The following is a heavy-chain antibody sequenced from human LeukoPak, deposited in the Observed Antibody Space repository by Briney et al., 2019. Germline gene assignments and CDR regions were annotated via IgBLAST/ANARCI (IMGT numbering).Heavy chain of an antibody. CDR1: GFTFSSYA. CDR2: ISYDGSNK. V-gene: IGHV3-30-3*01. Sequence: PGGSLRLSCAASGFTFSSYAMHWVRQAPGKGLEWVAVISYDGSNKYYADSVKGRFTISRDNSKNTLYLQMNSLRAEDTAVYYCARDAIPIPHPDYYDSSGSFDYWGQGTLVTVSS. CDR3: ARDAIPIPHPDYYDSSGSFDY. J-gene: IGHJ4*02. D-gene: IGHD3-22*01.